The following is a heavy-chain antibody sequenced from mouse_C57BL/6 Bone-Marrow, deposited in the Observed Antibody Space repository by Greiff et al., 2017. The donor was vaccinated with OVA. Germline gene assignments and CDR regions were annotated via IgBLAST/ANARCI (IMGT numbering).Heavy chain of an antibody. V-gene: IGHV2-6*03. D-gene: IGHD2-1*01. Sequence: QVQLKESGPGLVAPSQRLSITCTVSGFSLTSYGVHWVRQPPGKGLEWLVVIWSDGSTTYNSALKSRLSISKDNSKSQVFLKMNSLQTDDTAMYYCARPLYGNFGYAMDYWGQGTSVTVSS. CDR2: IWSDGST. J-gene: IGHJ4*01. CDR3: ARPLYGNFGYAMDY. CDR1: GFSLTSYG.